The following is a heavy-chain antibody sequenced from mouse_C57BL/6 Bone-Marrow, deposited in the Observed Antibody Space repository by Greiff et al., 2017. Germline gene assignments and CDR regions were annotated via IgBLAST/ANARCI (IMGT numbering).Heavy chain of an antibody. Sequence: EVQLQQSGPELVKPGASVKISCKASGYSFTGYYMNWVKQSPEKSLEWIGEINPSTGGTTYNQKFKAKATLTVDKSSSTAYMQLKSLTSEDSAVYYCARSVSKRDFDYWGQGTTLTVSS. CDR3: ARSVSKRDFDY. CDR2: INPSTGGT. V-gene: IGHV1-42*01. D-gene: IGHD6-2*01. J-gene: IGHJ2*01. CDR1: GYSFTGYY.